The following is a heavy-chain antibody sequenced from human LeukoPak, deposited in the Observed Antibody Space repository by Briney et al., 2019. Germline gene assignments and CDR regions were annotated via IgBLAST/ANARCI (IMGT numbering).Heavy chain of an antibody. D-gene: IGHD6-19*01. V-gene: IGHV3-13*01. Sequence: GGSLRLSFAASGFTFIDYDLHRVRQVLGKGLGWVSAIGIRGDTHYSGSVKGRFTISRENAGSSLYLQMNSLRAEDTAVYYCARGGIQVSGIDEFDYWGQGTLVTVSS. CDR3: ARGGIQVSGIDEFDY. CDR2: IGIRGDT. CDR1: GFTFIDYD. J-gene: IGHJ4*02.